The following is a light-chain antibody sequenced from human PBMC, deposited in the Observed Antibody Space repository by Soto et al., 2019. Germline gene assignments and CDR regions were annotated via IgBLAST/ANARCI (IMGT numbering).Light chain of an antibody. Sequence: EIVMTQSPATLSVSAGERATLSCMASESIYANVMWYQQKPGKAPRLLIYGTSAMDTGIPLRFTGSGSGTEFSLTISSLQSEDFGTYYCQQYANFPSSFGQGTRLE. J-gene: IGKJ5*01. CDR3: QQYANFPSS. CDR1: ESIYAN. V-gene: IGKV3-15*01. CDR2: GTS.